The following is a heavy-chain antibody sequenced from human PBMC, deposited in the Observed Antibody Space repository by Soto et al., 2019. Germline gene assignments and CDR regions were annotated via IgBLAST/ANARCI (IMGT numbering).Heavy chain of an antibody. Sequence: QVQLVASGGGVVQPGSSLSLSCAASGFSLSGHGMHWVRQAPGGGLEWVAVVTYDDTERHYPDSVKGRFPITRDTSKNTFYLQMNSLRVEGTAMYYCAREKNSGYYRTVDYWGQGTMVIVSS. D-gene: IGHD3-10*01. V-gene: IGHV3-30*03. CDR1: GFSLSGHG. CDR2: VTYDDTER. J-gene: IGHJ4*02. CDR3: AREKNSGYYRTVDY.